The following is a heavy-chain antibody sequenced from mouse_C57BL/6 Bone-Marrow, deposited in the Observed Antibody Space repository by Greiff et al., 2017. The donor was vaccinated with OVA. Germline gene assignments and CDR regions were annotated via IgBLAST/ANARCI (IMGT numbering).Heavy chain of an antibody. D-gene: IGHD1-1*01. CDR3: ARSGSTVVAPDY. Sequence: VQLQQPGAELVKPGASVKLSCKASGYTFTSYWMHWVKQRPGQGLEWIGMIHPNSGSTNYNEKFKSKATLTVDKSSSTAYMQLSSLTSEDSAVYYCARSGSTVVAPDYWGQGTTLTVSS. V-gene: IGHV1-64*01. CDR2: IHPNSGST. CDR1: GYTFTSYW. J-gene: IGHJ2*01.